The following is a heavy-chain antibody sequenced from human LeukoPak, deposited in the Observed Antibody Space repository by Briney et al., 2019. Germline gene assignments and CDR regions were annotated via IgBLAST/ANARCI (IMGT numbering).Heavy chain of an antibody. CDR1: GFTFSSYA. D-gene: IGHD3-10*01. J-gene: IGHJ4*02. CDR2: ISYDGSNK. Sequence: GGSLRLSCAASGFTFSSYAMHWVRQAPGKGLEWVAVISYDGSNKYYANSVKGRFTISRDNSKNTLYLQMNSLRAEDTAVYYCARAEGWFGELLYHPTDYWGQGTLVTVSS. CDR3: ARAEGWFGELLYHPTDY. V-gene: IGHV3-30-3*01.